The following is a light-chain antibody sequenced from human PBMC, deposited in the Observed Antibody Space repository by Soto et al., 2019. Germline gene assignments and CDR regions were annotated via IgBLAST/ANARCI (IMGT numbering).Light chain of an antibody. V-gene: IGLV1-44*01. CDR2: SNN. J-gene: IGLJ3*02. CDR3: AAWDDSLNGRV. Sequence: QAVVTQTPSASGTPGQRVTISCSGSSSNIGSNTVNWYQQLPGTAPKLLIDSNNQRPSGVPDRFSGSKSGTSASLAISGLQSEDEADYYCAAWDDSLNGRVFGGGTKLTVL. CDR1: SSNIGSNT.